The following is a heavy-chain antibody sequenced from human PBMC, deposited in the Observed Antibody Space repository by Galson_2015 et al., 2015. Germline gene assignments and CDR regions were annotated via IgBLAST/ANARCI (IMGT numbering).Heavy chain of an antibody. Sequence: LRLSCAASGFTFSSYSMNWVRQAPGKGLEWVSYISSSSSTIYYADSVKGRFTISRDNAKNSLYLQMNSLRAEDTAVYYCASAYCGGDCYSGPYYYGMDVWGQGTTVTVSS. J-gene: IGHJ6*02. CDR2: ISSSSSTI. D-gene: IGHD2-21*02. CDR1: GFTFSSYS. V-gene: IGHV3-48*01. CDR3: ASAYCGGDCYSGPYYYGMDV.